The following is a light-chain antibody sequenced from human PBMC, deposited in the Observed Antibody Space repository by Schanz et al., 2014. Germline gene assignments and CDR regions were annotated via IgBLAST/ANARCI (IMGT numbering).Light chain of an antibody. CDR2: EVS. CDR1: SSDVGGYNY. Sequence: QSALTQPPSASGSPGQSVTISCTGTSSDVGGYNYVSWYQQHPGKAPKLMIYEVSKRPSGVPDRFSGSKSGNTAFLTVSGLQAEDEGDYYCCSYTGSGMLFGGGTKVTVL. V-gene: IGLV2-8*01. CDR3: CSYTGSGML. J-gene: IGLJ2*01.